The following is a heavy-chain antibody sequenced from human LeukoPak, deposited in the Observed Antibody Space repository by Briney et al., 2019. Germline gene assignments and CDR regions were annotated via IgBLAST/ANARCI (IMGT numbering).Heavy chain of an antibody. Sequence: SETLSLTCTVSGGSISSYYWSWIRQPPGKGLEWIGYIYYSGSTNYNPSLKSRVTISVDTSKNQFSLKLSSVTAANTAVYYCARAGGWSHYFDYWGQGTLVTVSS. V-gene: IGHV4-59*01. J-gene: IGHJ4*02. CDR3: ARAGGWSHYFDY. CDR1: GGSISSYY. CDR2: IYYSGST. D-gene: IGHD6-19*01.